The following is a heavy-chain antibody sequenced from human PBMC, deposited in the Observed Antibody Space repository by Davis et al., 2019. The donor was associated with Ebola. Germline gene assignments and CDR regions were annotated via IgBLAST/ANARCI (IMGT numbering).Heavy chain of an antibody. Sequence: GESLKISCAASGFTFSSYAMSWVRQAPGKGLEWVSAISGSGGSTYYADSVKGRFTISRDNSKNTLYLQMNSLRAEDTAVYYCAKGGDIVVVPAAILEDYYYYGMDVWGQGTTVTVSS. CDR2: ISGSGGST. J-gene: IGHJ6*02. D-gene: IGHD2-2*01. V-gene: IGHV3-23*01. CDR3: AKGGDIVVVPAAILEDYYYYGMDV. CDR1: GFTFSSYA.